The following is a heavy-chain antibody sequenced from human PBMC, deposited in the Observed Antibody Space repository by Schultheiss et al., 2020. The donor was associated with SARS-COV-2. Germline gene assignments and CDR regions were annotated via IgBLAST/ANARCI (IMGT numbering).Heavy chain of an antibody. CDR1: GGSISSYY. CDR2: IYYSGST. J-gene: IGHJ4*02. V-gene: IGHV4-59*01. Sequence: SETLSLTCTVSGGSISSYYWSWIRQPPGKGLEWIGYIYYSGSTNYNPSLKSRVTISGDTSKNQFSLKLSSVTAADTAVYYCARDYGFGSGHFDYWGQGTLVTVSS. D-gene: IGHD3-10*01. CDR3: ARDYGFGSGHFDY.